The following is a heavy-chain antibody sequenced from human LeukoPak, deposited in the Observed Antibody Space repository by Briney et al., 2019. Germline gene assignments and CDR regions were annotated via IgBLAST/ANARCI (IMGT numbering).Heavy chain of an antibody. CDR3: AKDHTYYDFWSGYYTH. D-gene: IGHD3-3*01. J-gene: IGHJ4*02. CDR1: GFTFSSYA. Sequence: PGGSLRLSCAASGFTFSSYAMSWVRQAPGRGREWVSAISGSGGSTYYADSVKGRFTISRDNSKNTLYLQMNSLRAEDTAVYYCAKDHTYYDFWSGYYTHWGQGTLVTVSS. CDR2: ISGSGGST. V-gene: IGHV3-23*01.